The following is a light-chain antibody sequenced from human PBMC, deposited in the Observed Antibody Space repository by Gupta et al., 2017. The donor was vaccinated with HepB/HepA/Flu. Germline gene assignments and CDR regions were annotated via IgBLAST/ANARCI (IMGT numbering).Light chain of an antibody. CDR1: EGIRDD. CDR2: AAS. J-gene: IGKJ2*01. V-gene: IGKV1-6*01. Sequence: AIQIPQSPSSLSASVGDRVTISCRASEGIRDDLAWYQQKPGKPPKLLIYAASSLESGVPSRCSGSGSDTYFTLTISSLQPEDSATYYCQQDYNSLTFGQGTKLEI. CDR3: QQDYNSLT.